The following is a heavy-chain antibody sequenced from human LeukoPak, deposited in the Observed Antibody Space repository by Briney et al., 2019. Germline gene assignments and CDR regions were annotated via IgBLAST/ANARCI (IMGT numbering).Heavy chain of an antibody. CDR2: INPNSGGT. CDR3: ARVRIAVAGKYYFDY. J-gene: IGHJ4*02. Sequence: ASVNLFCGASGYTFTSYNVHWVRQAPGQGLEWMGWINPNSGGTNYAQKFQGRVTMTRDTSISTAYMELSRLRSDDTAVYYCARVRIAVAGKYYFDYWGQGTLVTVSS. V-gene: IGHV1-2*02. CDR1: GYTFTSYN. D-gene: IGHD6-19*01.